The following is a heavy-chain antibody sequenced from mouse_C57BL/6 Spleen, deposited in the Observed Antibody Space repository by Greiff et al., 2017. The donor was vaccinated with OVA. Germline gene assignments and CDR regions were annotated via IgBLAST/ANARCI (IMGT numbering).Heavy chain of an antibody. CDR2: IDPSDSYT. V-gene: IGHV1-69*01. Sequence: QVQLQQPGAELVMPGASVKLSCKASGYTFTSYWMHWVKQRPGQGLEWIGEIDPSDSYTNYNQKFKGKSTLTVDKSSSTAYMQLSSLTSEDSAVYYCARHRNDYDGFDYWGQGTTLTVSS. CDR1: GYTFTSYW. CDR3: ARHRNDYDGFDY. D-gene: IGHD2-4*01. J-gene: IGHJ2*01.